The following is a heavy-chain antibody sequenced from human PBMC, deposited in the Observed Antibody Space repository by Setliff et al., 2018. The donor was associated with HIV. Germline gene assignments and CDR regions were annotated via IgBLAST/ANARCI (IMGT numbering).Heavy chain of an antibody. CDR2: TYYSSKWYT. V-gene: IGHV6-1*01. D-gene: IGHD2-15*01. CDR3: VRGNVSAFDI. Sequence: SQTLSLTCVISGDSVSSSNRVAWNWIRQSPSRGLEWLGRTYYSSKWYTDYAMSVEGRIIINPDTSKNRFSLQLNSVTPEDTAVYYCVRGNVSAFDIWGQGTMVTVSS. CDR1: GDSVSSSNRVA. J-gene: IGHJ3*02.